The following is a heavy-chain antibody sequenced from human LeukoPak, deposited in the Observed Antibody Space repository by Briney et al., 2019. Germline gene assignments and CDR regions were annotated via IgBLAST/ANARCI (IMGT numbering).Heavy chain of an antibody. CDR2: ISAYNGNT. V-gene: IGHV1-18*01. CDR3: ARNPYLGKIAAAPIDY. CDR1: GYTFTSYG. J-gene: IGHJ4*02. D-gene: IGHD6-13*01. Sequence: ASVKVSCKASGYTFTSYGISWVRQAPGQGLEWMGWISAYNGNTNYAQKLQGRVTMTTDTSTSTAYMELRSLRSDDTAVYYCARNPYLGKIAAAPIDYWGQGTLVTVSS.